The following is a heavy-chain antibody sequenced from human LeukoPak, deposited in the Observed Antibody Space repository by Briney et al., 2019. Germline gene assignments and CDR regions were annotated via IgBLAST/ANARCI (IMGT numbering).Heavy chain of an antibody. CDR2: IYSGGST. V-gene: IGHV3-66*01. CDR3: ARSFRGLYFDY. Sequence: VGSLRLSCAASGFTVSSNYMSWVRQAPGKGLEWVSVIYSGGSTYYADSVKGRFTISRDNSKNTLYLQMNSLRAEDTAVYYCARSFRGLYFDYWGQGTLVTVSS. J-gene: IGHJ4*02. CDR1: GFTVSSNY.